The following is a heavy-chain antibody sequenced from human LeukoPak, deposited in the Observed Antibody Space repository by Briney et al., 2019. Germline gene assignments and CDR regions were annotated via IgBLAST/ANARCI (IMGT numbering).Heavy chain of an antibody. J-gene: IGHJ6*02. CDR1: GFTFSSYS. Sequence: GGSLRLSCAASGFTFSSYSMNWVRQAPGKGLEWVSSISSSSSYIYYADSVKGRFTISRDNAKNSLYLQMNSLRAEDTAVYYCARDLRSYDFWSGYRPYYYYGMDVWGQGTTVTVSS. CDR2: ISSSSSYI. CDR3: ARDLRSYDFWSGYRPYYYYGMDV. V-gene: IGHV3-21*01. D-gene: IGHD3-3*01.